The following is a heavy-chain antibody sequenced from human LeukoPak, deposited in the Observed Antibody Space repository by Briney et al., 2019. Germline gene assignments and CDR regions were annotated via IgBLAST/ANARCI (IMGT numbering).Heavy chain of an antibody. CDR3: ARAGIAVAGTTDY. CDR1: GGTFSSYT. J-gene: IGHJ4*02. Sequence: ASVKVSCKASGGTFSSYTISWVRQAPGQGLEWTGRIIPILGIANYAQKFQGRVTITADKSTSTAYMELSSLRSEDTAVYYCARAGIAVAGTTDYWGQGTLVTVSS. CDR2: IIPILGIA. D-gene: IGHD6-19*01. V-gene: IGHV1-69*02.